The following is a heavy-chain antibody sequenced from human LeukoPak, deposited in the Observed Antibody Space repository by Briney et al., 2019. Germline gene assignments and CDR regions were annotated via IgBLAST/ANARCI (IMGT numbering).Heavy chain of an antibody. Sequence: PSETLSLTCAVYGGSFSDYYWRWIRQSPGKGLEWIGEINYSGDTNYNPSLKSRLIISIDKSKNQFSLKVSPVTDADTAVYYCARGRVGAAGHMEYWGQGISVTVSS. V-gene: IGHV4-34*01. CDR2: INYSGDT. CDR1: GGSFSDYY. J-gene: IGHJ4*02. CDR3: ARGRVGAAGHMEY. D-gene: IGHD1-26*01.